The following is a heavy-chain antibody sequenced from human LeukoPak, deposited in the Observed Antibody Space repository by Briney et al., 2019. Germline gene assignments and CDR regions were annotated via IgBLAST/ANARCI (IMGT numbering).Heavy chain of an antibody. CDR3: ARAGSLYFDY. CDR2: INHSGST. J-gene: IGHJ4*02. CDR1: GGSFSGYY. V-gene: IGHV4-34*01. D-gene: IGHD3-10*01. Sequence: PSETLSLTCAVYGGSFSGYYWSWIRQPPGKGLEWIGEINHSGSTNYNPSLKSRVTISVDTSKNQFSLKLSSVTAADTAVYYCARAGSLYFDYWGQGTLVTVSS.